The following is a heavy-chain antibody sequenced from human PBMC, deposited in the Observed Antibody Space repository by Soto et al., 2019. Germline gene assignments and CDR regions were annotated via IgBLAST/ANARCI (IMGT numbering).Heavy chain of an antibody. D-gene: IGHD1-26*01. J-gene: IGHJ4*02. V-gene: IGHV5-51*01. CDR3: ARSSGSLHPLYDY. CDR1: GYRFSTNW. Sequence: GESLQISCRGSGYRFSTNWIGCLRQMPGKGLEWMGVIYGGNSDTRYSPSFQGQVTMSADESSNTEYLQWSSLKASDTATYYCARSSGSLHPLYDYWGKGTRVTVSS. CDR2: IYGGNSDT.